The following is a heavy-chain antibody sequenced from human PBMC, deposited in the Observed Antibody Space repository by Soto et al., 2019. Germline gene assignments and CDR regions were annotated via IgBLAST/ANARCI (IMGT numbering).Heavy chain of an antibody. CDR3: ARDRVYYYDNSGYYNSDY. J-gene: IGHJ4*02. CDR1: GFTFSNYA. V-gene: IGHV3-30-3*01. Sequence: QVQLVESGGGVVQPGRSLRVSCAASGFTFSNYAMHWVRQAPGKGLEWVAVVSYDGSKQFYADSMEGRFTISRDSSKSTLYLHMDNLRDEDTAVYYCARDRVYYYDNSGYYNSDYWGQGTLVTVSS. CDR2: VSYDGSKQ. D-gene: IGHD3-22*01.